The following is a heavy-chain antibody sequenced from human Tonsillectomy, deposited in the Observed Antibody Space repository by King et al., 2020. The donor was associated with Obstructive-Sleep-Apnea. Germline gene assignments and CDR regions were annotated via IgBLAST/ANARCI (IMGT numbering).Heavy chain of an antibody. J-gene: IGHJ4*02. V-gene: IGHV3-7*03. CDR1: GFTFSSFW. D-gene: IGHD3-16*02. Sequence: EVQLVESGGGLVQPGGSLRLSCAASGFTFSSFWMNWVRQAPGKGLEWVSTIRDDGSEKYYVDSVKGRFTISRDNAKNTLFLQMNSLRAEDTAVYYCARVGYDDVWGSYQSDYWGQGTLGNGS. CDR2: IRDDGSEK. CDR3: ARVGYDDVWGSYQSDY.